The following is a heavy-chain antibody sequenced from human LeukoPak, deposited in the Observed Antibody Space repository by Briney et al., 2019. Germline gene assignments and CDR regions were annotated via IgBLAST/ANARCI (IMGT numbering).Heavy chain of an antibody. J-gene: IGHJ6*02. Sequence: PGGSLRLSCVASGFIFSNYWMYWVRQVPVKGLVWVSRINGDGSYGVSVNGRFTISRDNAKSTLYLQMNNLRVEDTAVYYCASYNWNYDMDVWGQGTTVIVSS. V-gene: IGHV3-74*01. CDR2: INGDGS. D-gene: IGHD1-20*01. CDR3: ASYNWNYDMDV. CDR1: GFIFSNYW.